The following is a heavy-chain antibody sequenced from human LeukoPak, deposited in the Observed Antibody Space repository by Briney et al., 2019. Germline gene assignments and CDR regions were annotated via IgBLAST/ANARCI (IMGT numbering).Heavy chain of an antibody. CDR1: GGSFSGYY. J-gene: IGHJ3*02. CDR3: ARDLQRHDAFDI. V-gene: IGHV4-59*01. CDR2: VSYSGTT. Sequence: SETLSLTCAVYGGSFSGYYWSWIRQSPGEGLEWLGYVSYSGTTNYNPSLKSRVTISVDTAKNQFSLKLTSVIAADTAVYYCARDLQRHDAFDIWGQGTMVTVSS.